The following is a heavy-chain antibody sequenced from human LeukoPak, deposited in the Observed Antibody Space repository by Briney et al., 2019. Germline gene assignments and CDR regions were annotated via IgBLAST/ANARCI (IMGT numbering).Heavy chain of an antibody. CDR2: ISSGSSTI. CDR1: GFTFSSYS. Sequence: PGGSLRLSCAASGFTFSSYSMNWVRQAPGKGLEWVSYISSGSSTIYYADSVKGRFTISRDNAKNSLYLQMNSLRAEDTAVYYCARETTYYFDYWGQGTLVTVSS. V-gene: IGHV3-48*01. CDR3: ARETTYYFDY. J-gene: IGHJ4*02.